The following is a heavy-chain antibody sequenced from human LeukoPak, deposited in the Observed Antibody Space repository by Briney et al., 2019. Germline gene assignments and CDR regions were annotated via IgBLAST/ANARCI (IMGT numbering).Heavy chain of an antibody. J-gene: IGHJ4*02. CDR2: IDHSGST. D-gene: IGHD3-10*01. V-gene: IGHV4-59*01. CDR3: ARFLTYFYGSGTYPASRYYFDY. CDR1: GASISNTS. Sequence: SETLSLTRTVSGASISNTSWSWIRQPPGKGLEWIGYIDHSGSTNYNPSLKSRVTISLDKSKNQLSLKLSSVTAADTAVFYCARFLTYFYGSGTYPASRYYFDYWGQGTLAIVSS.